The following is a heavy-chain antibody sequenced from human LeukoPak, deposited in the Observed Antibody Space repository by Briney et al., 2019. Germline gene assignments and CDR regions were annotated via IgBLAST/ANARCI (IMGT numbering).Heavy chain of an antibody. CDR3: ARVDYGGNSKGNWFDP. D-gene: IGHD4-23*01. J-gene: IGHJ5*02. CDR2: MNPNSGNT. Sequence: ASVKVSCKASGYTFTSYDINWVRQAPGQGLEWMGWMNPNSGNTDYAQKFEGRVTITRNTSISTAYMELSSLRSEDTAVYYCARVDYGGNSKGNWFDPWGQGTLVTVSS. CDR1: GYTFTSYD. V-gene: IGHV1-8*03.